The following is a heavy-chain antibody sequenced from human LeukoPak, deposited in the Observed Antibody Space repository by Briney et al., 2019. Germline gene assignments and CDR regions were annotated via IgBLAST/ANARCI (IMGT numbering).Heavy chain of an antibody. V-gene: IGHV3-21*01. J-gene: IGHJ4*02. CDR1: GFTFSSYS. CDR3: TRVTPYFDWLLYAYYFDY. CDR2: ISGRSNYI. Sequence: GGSLRLSCAASGFTFSSYSMNWVRQAPGKGLEWVSFISGRSNYIYYADSVRGRFTISSDNAKNSLYLQMNSLRAEDTAVYYCTRVTPYFDWLLYAYYFDYWGQGTLVTVSS. D-gene: IGHD3-9*01.